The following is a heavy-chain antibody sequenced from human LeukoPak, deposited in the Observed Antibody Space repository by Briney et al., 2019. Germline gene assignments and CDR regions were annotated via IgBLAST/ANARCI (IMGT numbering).Heavy chain of an antibody. D-gene: IGHD3-10*01. J-gene: IGHJ5*02. Sequence: VASVKVSCKASGYTFTSYGISWVRQAPGQGLEWMGWISAYNGDTNYAQKLQGRVTMTTDTSTSTAYMELSSLRSEDTAVYYCATYGSGSYYRNWFDPWGQGTLVTVSS. CDR1: GYTFTSYG. V-gene: IGHV1-18*01. CDR2: ISAYNGDT. CDR3: ATYGSGSYYRNWFDP.